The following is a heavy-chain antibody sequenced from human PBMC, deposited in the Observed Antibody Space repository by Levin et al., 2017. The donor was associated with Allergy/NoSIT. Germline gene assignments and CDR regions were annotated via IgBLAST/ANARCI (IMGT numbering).Heavy chain of an antibody. V-gene: IGHV1-2*06. J-gene: IGHJ4*02. D-gene: IGHD4-17*01. Sequence: GESLKISCKASGYTFTGYYMHWVRQAPGQGLEWMGRINPNSGGTNYAQKFQGRVTMTRDTSISTAYMELSRLRADDTAVYYCASGGYGDYVGVDYWGQGTLVTVSS. CDR2: INPNSGGT. CDR3: ASGGYGDYVGVDY. CDR1: GYTFTGYY.